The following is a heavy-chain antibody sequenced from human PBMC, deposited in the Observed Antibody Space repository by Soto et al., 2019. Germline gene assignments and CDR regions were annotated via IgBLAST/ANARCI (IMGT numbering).Heavy chain of an antibody. J-gene: IGHJ6*02. CDR2: ISDSGVNT. CDR1: GLTFGNHA. V-gene: IGHV3-23*01. CDR3: ARIRRTFDLYGLDV. Sequence: GGSLRLSCTTSGLTFGNHAMTWVRQAPDKGLEWVSTISDSGVNTHYADSVKGRFTISRDDARNTVLLHMNSLRVEDTAVYYCARIRRTFDLYGLDVWGQGTTVTVSS.